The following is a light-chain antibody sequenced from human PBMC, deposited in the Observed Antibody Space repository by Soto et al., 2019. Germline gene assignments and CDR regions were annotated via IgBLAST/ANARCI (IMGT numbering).Light chain of an antibody. V-gene: IGKV3-11*01. J-gene: IGKJ4*01. Sequence: EIVFTQSPATLSLSPGERDTLSCRASQSVSSYLAWYQQKPGQAPSLLIYDASNRATGIPARFSGSGSGTDFTLTISSLEPEDFAVYYCPQRSNWLTVGEVTKVDIK. CDR3: PQRSNWLT. CDR2: DAS. CDR1: QSVSSY.